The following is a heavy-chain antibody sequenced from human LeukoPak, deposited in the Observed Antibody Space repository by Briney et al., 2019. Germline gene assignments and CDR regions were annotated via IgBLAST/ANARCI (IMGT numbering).Heavy chain of an antibody. CDR1: GASISSHY. V-gene: IGHV4-59*11. Sequence: SETLSLTCTVSGASISSHYWSWLRQSPGKGLEWIGYVSYSGSTDYNPSLKSRVTLSVDTSKNQISLRLSSVTAADTAVYYCTRDGGVAVTPLDFDFWGQGTLVIVSS. J-gene: IGHJ4*02. D-gene: IGHD6-19*01. CDR3: TRDGGVAVTPLDFDF. CDR2: VSYSGST.